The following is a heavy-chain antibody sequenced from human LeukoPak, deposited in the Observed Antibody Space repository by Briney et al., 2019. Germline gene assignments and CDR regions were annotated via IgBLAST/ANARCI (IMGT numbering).Heavy chain of an antibody. V-gene: IGHV4-39*07. D-gene: IGHD3-3*01. J-gene: IGHJ6*03. CDR3: ARVKYETDFWSRPGDYYYMDV. Sequence: PSETLSLTCTVSGDSMTTTSHFWDWVRQPPGKGLEWIGSIYYRGSTYYNPSLKSRVTISVDTSKNQFSLKLSSVTAADTAVYYCARVKYETDFWSRPGDYYYMDVWGKGTTVTVSS. CDR2: IYYRGST. CDR1: GDSMTTTSHF.